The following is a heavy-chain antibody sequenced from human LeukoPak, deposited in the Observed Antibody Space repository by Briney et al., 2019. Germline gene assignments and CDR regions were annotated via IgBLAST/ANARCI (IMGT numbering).Heavy chain of an antibody. V-gene: IGHV4-4*07. J-gene: IGHJ4*02. D-gene: IGHD3-22*01. CDR3: ARTLKDYYDSSGYYYYFDY. Sequence: PSETLSLTCTVSGGSISSYYWSWIRQSAGKGLEWIGRIYTSGSTNYNPSLKSRVTMSVDTSKNQFSLKLSSVTAADTAVYYCARTLKDYYDSSGYYYYFDYWGQGTLVTVSS. CDR1: GGSISSYY. CDR2: IYTSGST.